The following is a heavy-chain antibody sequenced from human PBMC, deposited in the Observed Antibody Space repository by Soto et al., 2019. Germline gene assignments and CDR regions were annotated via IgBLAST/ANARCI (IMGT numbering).Heavy chain of an antibody. D-gene: IGHD1-1*01. CDR1: CGSFTGYY. J-gene: IGHJ5*02. CDR2: XNHSGXT. Sequence: XXTLSLTCAVYCGSFTGYYWSWIRQPPGKWLEWIGEXNHSGXTNYNQYLKSXXTISVDTXXNQFHLKLSSVTAADTAVYYCARGTRNDVWFDPWGQGTLVTVSS. CDR3: ARGTRNDVWFDP. V-gene: IGHV4-34*01.